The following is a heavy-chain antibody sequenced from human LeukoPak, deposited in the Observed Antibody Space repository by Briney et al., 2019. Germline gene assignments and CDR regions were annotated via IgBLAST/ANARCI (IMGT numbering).Heavy chain of an antibody. D-gene: IGHD6-13*01. CDR1: GYTFTSYG. Sequence: GASVKVSCKASGYTFTSYGISWVRQAPGQALEWVGGISAYNGNTNYAQKLQGRVTMTTATSTSTAYMELRSLRSDDTAVYCCARDIKQVVGFDYWGQGTLVTVSS. CDR3: ARDIKQVVGFDY. J-gene: IGHJ4*02. CDR2: ISAYNGNT. V-gene: IGHV1-18*01.